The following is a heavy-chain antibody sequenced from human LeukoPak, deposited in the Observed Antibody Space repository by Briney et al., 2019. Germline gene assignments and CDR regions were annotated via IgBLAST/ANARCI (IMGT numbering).Heavy chain of an antibody. V-gene: IGHV1-2*02. CDR3: ARVVGYCTNGVCAYFDY. CDR2: INPNSGGT. J-gene: IGHJ4*02. CDR1: GYTFTGYY. Sequence: ASVKVSCKASGYTFTGYYMHWVRQAPGQGLEWMGWINPNSGGTNYAQKFQGRVTMTRDTSISTAYMELSRLRSDDTAVYYCARVVGYCTNGVCAYFDYWGQGTLVTVSS. D-gene: IGHD2-8*01.